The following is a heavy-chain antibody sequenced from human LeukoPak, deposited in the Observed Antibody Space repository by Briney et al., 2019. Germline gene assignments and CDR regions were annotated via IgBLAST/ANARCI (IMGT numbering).Heavy chain of an antibody. CDR3: ARPGDSSGYHTYDAFDI. CDR1: GYSFTSYW. V-gene: IGHV5-51*01. Sequence: LGESLKISCKGSGYSFTSYWIGWVRQMPGKGLEWMGIIYSPSFQGQVTISADKSISTAYLQWSSLKASDTAMYYCARPGDSSGYHTYDAFDIWGQGTMVTVSS. D-gene: IGHD3-22*01. J-gene: IGHJ3*02. CDR2: I.